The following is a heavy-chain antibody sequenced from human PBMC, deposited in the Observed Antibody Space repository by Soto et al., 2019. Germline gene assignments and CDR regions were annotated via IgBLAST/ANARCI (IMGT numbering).Heavy chain of an antibody. Sequence: QVQLVQSGAEVKKPGASVKVSCKASGYIFTNYYIHWVRQAPGQGLEWMAIINPLPTSGSTNYAQKFQGSVTVTRDTSTSTVYLELSSLRSDDTAVYYCARDLAAAASWGQGTLVTVSS. CDR3: ARDLAAAAS. V-gene: IGHV1-46*01. CDR1: GYIFTNYY. J-gene: IGHJ5*02. D-gene: IGHD6-13*01. CDR2: INPLPTSGST.